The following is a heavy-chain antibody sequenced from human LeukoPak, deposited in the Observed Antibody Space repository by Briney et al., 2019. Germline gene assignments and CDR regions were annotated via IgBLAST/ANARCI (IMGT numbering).Heavy chain of an antibody. V-gene: IGHV4-59*08. CDR3: ARRYYTNGVYYYDY. CDR2: IYYSGYT. D-gene: IGHD2-8*01. CDR1: GASISSYY. Sequence: SETLSLTCTVSGASISSYYWSWIRQPPGKGLEWIGYIYYSGYTNYNPSLKSRVTISVDTSKNQFSLKPSSVTAADTAVYYCARRYYTNGVYYYDYWGQGTLVTVSS. J-gene: IGHJ4*02.